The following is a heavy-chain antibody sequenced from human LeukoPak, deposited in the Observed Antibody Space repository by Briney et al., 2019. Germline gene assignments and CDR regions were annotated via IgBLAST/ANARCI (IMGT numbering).Heavy chain of an antibody. V-gene: IGHV3-33*06. Sequence: GGSLRLSCAASGFSFSAYGVHWVRQAPGKGLEWVAVIWYDGSSKDYADSVKGRFTISRDNAKNSLYLQMNSLRAEDTAVYYCAKDSYSKGDFWGQGVLVTVSS. D-gene: IGHD6-13*01. CDR3: AKDSYSKGDF. J-gene: IGHJ4*02. CDR1: GFSFSAYG. CDR2: IWYDGSSK.